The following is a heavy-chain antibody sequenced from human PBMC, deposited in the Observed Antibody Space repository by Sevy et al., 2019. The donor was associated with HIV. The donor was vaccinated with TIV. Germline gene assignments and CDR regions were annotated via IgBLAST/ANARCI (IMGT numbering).Heavy chain of an antibody. J-gene: IGHJ4*02. D-gene: IGHD3-16*01. CDR3: ARQGYDYIWGSYSDPDF. CDR1: GYSFSTNW. Sequence: GESLKISCKGSGYSFSTNWIGWVRQMPGKGLEWMGIIFPGDSDTSYSPSFQGQAIISAETSISTTYLQWSSLKASDTAMYYCARQGYDYIWGSYSDPDFWGQGTLVTVSS. V-gene: IGHV5-51*01. CDR2: IFPGDSDT.